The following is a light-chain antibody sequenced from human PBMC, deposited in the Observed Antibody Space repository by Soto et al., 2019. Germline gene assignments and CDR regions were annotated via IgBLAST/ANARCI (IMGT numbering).Light chain of an antibody. V-gene: IGKV3-11*02. CDR2: DAS. J-gene: IGKJ3*01. CDR1: QSVRSF. Sequence: EIVLTQSPATLSLSPGEIATLSCRASQSVRSFLAWYQQQPGLPPRLLIYDASTSDTGIQARFTGSGSGRDFTRNISSLEPEDFAVYDLQQRSQWPPECTFGPGTKVDIK. CDR3: QQRSQWPPECT.